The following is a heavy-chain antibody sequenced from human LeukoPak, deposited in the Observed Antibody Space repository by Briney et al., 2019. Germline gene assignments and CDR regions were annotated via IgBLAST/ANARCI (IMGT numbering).Heavy chain of an antibody. V-gene: IGHV3-53*01. CDR3: ARAQGFGELLRPGYYYYGMDV. CDR2: IYSGGST. D-gene: IGHD3-10*01. CDR1: GFTVSSNY. J-gene: IGHJ6*02. Sequence: PGGSLRLSCAASGFTVSSNYMSWVRQAPGKGLEWVSVIYSGGSTYYADSVKGRFTVSRDNSKNTLYLQMNSLRAEDTAVYYCARAQGFGELLRPGYYYYGMDVWGQGTTVTVSS.